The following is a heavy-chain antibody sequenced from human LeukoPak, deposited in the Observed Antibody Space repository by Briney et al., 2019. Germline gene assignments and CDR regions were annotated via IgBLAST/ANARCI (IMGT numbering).Heavy chain of an antibody. D-gene: IGHD6-13*01. J-gene: IGHJ4*02. CDR3: ARESIAARYYFDY. V-gene: IGHV4-38-2*02. CDR1: GHSISSSYY. CDR2: LYHSGST. Sequence: SEPLSLTCTVSGHSISSSYYWGWIRQPPGKGLEWIGSLYHSGSTNYNPSLKSRVTISVDTSKNQFSLNLSSVTAADTAVYYCARESIAARYYFDYWGQGSLVTVSS.